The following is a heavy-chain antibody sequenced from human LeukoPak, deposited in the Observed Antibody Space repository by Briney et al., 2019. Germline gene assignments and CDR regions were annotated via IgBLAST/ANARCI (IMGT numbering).Heavy chain of an antibody. V-gene: IGHV4-61*02. D-gene: IGHD4-17*01. J-gene: IGHJ6*03. Sequence: PSETLSLTCTVSGGSVISGSYYWSWIRQPAGKGLEWIGPIYTTGNTNYNPSLKSRVTISIDTSKNQFSLKLSSVTAADSARYFCARDSQDYADDLVYYYYYMDVWGKGTTVTVSS. CDR3: ARDSQDYADDLVYYYYYMDV. CDR2: IYTTGNT. CDR1: GGSVISGSYY.